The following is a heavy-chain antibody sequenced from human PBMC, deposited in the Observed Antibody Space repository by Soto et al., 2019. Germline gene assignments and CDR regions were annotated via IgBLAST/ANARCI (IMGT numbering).Heavy chain of an antibody. CDR2: IYYSGST. J-gene: IGHJ5*02. V-gene: IGHV4-31*03. D-gene: IGHD3-3*01. CDR3: AKETLGPDLIFGVAPFDP. Sequence: SETLSLTCTVSGGSISSGGYYWSWIRQHPGKGLEWIGYIYYSGSTYYNPSLKSRVTISVDTSKNQFSLKLSSVTAEDTAVYYCAKETLGPDLIFGVAPFDPWGQGTLVTVSS. CDR1: GGSISSGGYY.